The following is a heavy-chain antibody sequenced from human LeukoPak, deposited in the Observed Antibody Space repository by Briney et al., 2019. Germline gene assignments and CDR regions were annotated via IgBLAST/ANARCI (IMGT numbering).Heavy chain of an antibody. CDR3: ARDMTTVTTSLYFDL. Sequence: GGSLRLSCAASGFAFSTYTMNWVRQPPGKGLEWVSSITSSGGDMYYVDSVKGRFTISRDNAKNSLYLQMNSLRAEDTAVYYCARDMTTVTTSLYFDLWGRGTLVTVSS. V-gene: IGHV3-21*01. CDR2: ITSSGGDM. D-gene: IGHD4-17*01. CDR1: GFAFSTYT. J-gene: IGHJ2*01.